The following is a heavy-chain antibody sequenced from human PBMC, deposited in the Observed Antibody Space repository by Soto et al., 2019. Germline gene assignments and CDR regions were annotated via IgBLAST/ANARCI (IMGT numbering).Heavy chain of an antibody. Sequence: PGGSLRLSCAASGFTFSSYSMNWVRQAPGKGLEWVSYISSSSSTIYYADSVKGRFTISRDNAKNPLYLQMNSLRDEDTAVYYCARDGVPAAKAHYYYGMDVWGQGTTVTVSS. CDR2: ISSSSSTI. J-gene: IGHJ6*02. CDR1: GFTFSSYS. V-gene: IGHV3-48*02. CDR3: ARDGVPAAKAHYYYGMDV. D-gene: IGHD2-2*01.